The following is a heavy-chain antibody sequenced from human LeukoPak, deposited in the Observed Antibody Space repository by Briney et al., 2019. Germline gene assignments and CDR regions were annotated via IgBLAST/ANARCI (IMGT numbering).Heavy chain of an antibody. CDR3: ARASITMVRGAPDY. CDR2: ISAYNGNT. CDR1: GYTFTSYG. D-gene: IGHD3-10*01. V-gene: IGHV1-18*01. Sequence: ASVKVSCKASGYTFTSYGISWVRQAPGQGLEWMGWISAYNGNTNYAQKLQGRVTMTTDTSTSTAYMELRSLRSDDTAVYYCARASITMVRGAPDYWGQGTLVTVSS. J-gene: IGHJ4*02.